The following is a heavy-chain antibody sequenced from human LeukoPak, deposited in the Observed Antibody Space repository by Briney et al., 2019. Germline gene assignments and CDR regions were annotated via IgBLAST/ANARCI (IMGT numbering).Heavy chain of an antibody. V-gene: IGHV3-9*01. Sequence: PGRSLRLSCAASGFTFDDYAMHWVRQAPGKGLEWVSGISWNSGSIGYADSVKGRFTISRDNAKNSLYLQMNSLRAEDTALYYCAKDGGLRYFDWFDYWGQGTLVTVSS. CDR2: ISWNSGSI. J-gene: IGHJ5*01. CDR3: AKDGGLRYFDWFDY. D-gene: IGHD3-9*01. CDR1: GFTFDDYA.